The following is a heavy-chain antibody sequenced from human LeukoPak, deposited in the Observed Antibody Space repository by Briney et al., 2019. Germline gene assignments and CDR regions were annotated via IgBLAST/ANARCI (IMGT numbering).Heavy chain of an antibody. V-gene: IGHV4-59*01. J-gene: IGHJ6*03. Sequence: SETLSLTCTVSGGSISSYYWSWIRQPPGKGLEWIGYIYYSASTNYNPSLKSRVTISVDTSKNQFSLKLSSVTAADTAVYYCATGGASYYYYYMDVWGKGTTVTVSS. CDR1: GGSISSYY. D-gene: IGHD3-10*01. CDR2: IYYSAST. CDR3: ATGGASYYYYYMDV.